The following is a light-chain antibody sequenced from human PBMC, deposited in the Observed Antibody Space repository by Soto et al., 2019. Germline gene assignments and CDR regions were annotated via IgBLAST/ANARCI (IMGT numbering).Light chain of an antibody. V-gene: IGLV2-14*01. CDR3: SSYTTTTRL. CDR1: SSDIGSNNY. J-gene: IGLJ3*02. CDR2: EVS. Sequence: QSVLTQPASVSGSPGQSITISCTGTSSDIGSNNYVSWFQQRPGTAPTLIIYEVSNRPSGVSTHFSGTKSGNTSSLTISRLLPEDEAEYYCSSYTTTTRLFGGGTKLNVL.